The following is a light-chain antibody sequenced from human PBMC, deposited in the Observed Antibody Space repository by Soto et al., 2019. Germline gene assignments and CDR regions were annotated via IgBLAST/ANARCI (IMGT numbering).Light chain of an antibody. Sequence: EVVLTQSPATLSLSPGEEAILSCRASQDINTYLGWYQQKPGQPPRLLIYDASNRASGIPARFSGSGSGTDFTLTIDTLESEDFAIYYCQHRYNWPLTFGAGTKVDIK. V-gene: IGKV3-11*01. CDR3: QHRYNWPLT. CDR2: DAS. CDR1: QDINTY. J-gene: IGKJ4*01.